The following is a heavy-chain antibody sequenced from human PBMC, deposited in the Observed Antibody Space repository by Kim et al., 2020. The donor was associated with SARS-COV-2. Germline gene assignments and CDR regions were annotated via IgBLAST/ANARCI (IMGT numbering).Heavy chain of an antibody. CDR3: ARVSVGEDSGYYLGSYTV. V-gene: IGHV1-69*04. J-gene: IGHJ4*02. D-gene: IGHD3-22*01. CDR1: GGTFSSYA. Sequence: SVTVSCKASGGTFSSYAISWVRQAPGQGLEWMGRIIPILGIANYAQKFQGRVTITADKSTSTAYMELSSLRSEDTAVYYCARVSVGEDSGYYLGSYTVWGQGTLVTVSA. CDR2: IIPILGIA.